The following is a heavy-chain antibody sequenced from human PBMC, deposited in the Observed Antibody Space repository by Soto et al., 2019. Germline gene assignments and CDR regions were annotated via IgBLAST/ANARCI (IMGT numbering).Heavy chain of an antibody. CDR3: ARVSGIYYYGMDV. V-gene: IGHV4-39*07. CDR1: GGSISSISFH. D-gene: IGHD3-10*01. Sequence: SETLSLTCTVSGGSISSISFHWGWIRQPPGKGLEWIGSIYYSGSTYYSPSLKSRVTISVDTSKNQFSLKLSSVTAADTAVYYCARVSGIYYYGMDVWGQGTTVTVSS. J-gene: IGHJ6*02. CDR2: IYYSGST.